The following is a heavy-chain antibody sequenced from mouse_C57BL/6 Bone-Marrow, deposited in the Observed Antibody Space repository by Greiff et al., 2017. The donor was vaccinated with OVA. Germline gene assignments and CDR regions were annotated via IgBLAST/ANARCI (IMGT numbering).Heavy chain of an antibody. J-gene: IGHJ4*01. Sequence: EVKLVESGTVLARPGASVKMSCKTSGYTFTSYWMHWVKQRPGQGLEWIGAIHPGNSDTSYNEKFKGKAKLTAVTSASTAYMELSSLTDEDSAVYYCTRWDYYAMDYWGQGTSVTVSS. V-gene: IGHV1-5*01. CDR1: GYTFTSYW. CDR2: IHPGNSDT. CDR3: TRWDYYAMDY.